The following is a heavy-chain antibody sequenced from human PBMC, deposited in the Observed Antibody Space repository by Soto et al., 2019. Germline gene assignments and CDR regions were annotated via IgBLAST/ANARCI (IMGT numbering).Heavy chain of an antibody. CDR2: ISGSGGST. CDR3: AKVDSPPRPHIAVAGIVDY. J-gene: IGHJ4*02. Sequence: GGSLRLSCAASGFTFSSYAMSWVRQAPGKGLEWVSAISGSGGSTYYADSVKGRFTISRDNSKNTLYLQMNSLRAEDTAVYYCAKVDSPPRPHIAVAGIVDYWGQGTLVTVSS. D-gene: IGHD6-19*01. V-gene: IGHV3-23*01. CDR1: GFTFSSYA.